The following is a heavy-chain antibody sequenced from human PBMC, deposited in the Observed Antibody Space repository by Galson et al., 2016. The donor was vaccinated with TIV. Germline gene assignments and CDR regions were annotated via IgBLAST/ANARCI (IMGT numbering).Heavy chain of an antibody. D-gene: IGHD5-18*01. V-gene: IGHV3-9*01. CDR1: GFTFQDYG. CDR3: AKARGYGYGSPRDYYYGMDV. J-gene: IGHJ6*02. CDR2: ISSNSVSR. Sequence: SLRLSCAVSGFTFQDYGMQWVRKAPGRGLEWVSGISSNSVSRGYAASVKGRFTVSRDNAKNSLYLQMNTLRGEDTALYYCAKARGYGYGSPRDYYYGMDVWGPGTTVTVSS.